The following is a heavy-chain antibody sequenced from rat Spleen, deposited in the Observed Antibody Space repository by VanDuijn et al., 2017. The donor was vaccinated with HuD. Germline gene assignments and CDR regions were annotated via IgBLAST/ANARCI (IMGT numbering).Heavy chain of an antibody. Sequence: EVQLVESGGGLVQPGRSLKLSCAASGFTFSNFVMAWVRQVPTKGLEWVASIGISGGTTYYRDSVKGRFTISRDDAKSTLNLQMDSLRSEDTATYYCTTGDYGYTRLFVYWGQGVMVTVSS. CDR1: GFTFSNFV. D-gene: IGHD1-9*01. J-gene: IGHJ2*01. CDR3: TTGDYGYTRLFVY. V-gene: IGHV5-27*01. CDR2: IGISGGTT.